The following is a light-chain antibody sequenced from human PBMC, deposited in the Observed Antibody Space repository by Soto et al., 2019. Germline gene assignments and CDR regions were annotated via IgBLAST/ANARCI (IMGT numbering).Light chain of an antibody. CDR2: AAS. CDR3: HQYDNWPPWT. V-gene: IGKV1-9*01. J-gene: IGKJ1*01. CDR1: QGISSY. Sequence: DIQLTQSPSFLSASVGDRVTITCRASQGISSYLAWYQQKPGKAPKLLIYAASTLQSGVPSRFSGSGSGTEFTLTISSLQSEDFAVYYCHQYDNWPPWTFGQGTKVDIK.